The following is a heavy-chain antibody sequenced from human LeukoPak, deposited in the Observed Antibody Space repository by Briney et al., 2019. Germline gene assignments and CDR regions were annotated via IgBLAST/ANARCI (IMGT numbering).Heavy chain of an antibody. J-gene: IGHJ3*02. D-gene: IGHD1-26*01. V-gene: IGHV3-30*03. CDR1: GFTFSTYG. Sequence: GGSLRLSCAASGFTFSTYGMHWVRQAPGKGLEWVALISYDGTNKYYADSVKGRFTVSRDNSKNTFYLQMNSLRIEDTAMYYCARDQIVGARQTDAFVIWGQGTMVTVSS. CDR2: ISYDGTNK. CDR3: ARDQIVGARQTDAFVI.